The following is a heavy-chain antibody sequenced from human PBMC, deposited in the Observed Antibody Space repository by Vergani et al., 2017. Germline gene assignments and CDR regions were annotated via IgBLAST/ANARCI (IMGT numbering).Heavy chain of an antibody. V-gene: IGHV3-33*01. D-gene: IGHD6-19*01. CDR2: IWYDGSNK. CDR1: GFTFSSYG. CDR3: AGEGLSSGWG. J-gene: IGHJ4*02. Sequence: QVQLLESGGGVVQPGRSLRLSCAASGFTFSSYGMHWVRQDPGKGLEWVAVIWYDGSNKYYADSVEGRCTISRDNSKNTLYLQMKSLRAEDTAVYYCAGEGLSSGWGWGQGTLVTVSS.